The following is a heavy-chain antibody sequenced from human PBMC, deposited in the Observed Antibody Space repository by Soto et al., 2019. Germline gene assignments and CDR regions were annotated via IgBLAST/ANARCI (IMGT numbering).Heavy chain of an antibody. CDR1: GFTFSSYG. CDR3: AKDVDSEAYGDYTPGYYYYYGMDV. Sequence: PGGSLRLSCAASGFTFSSYGMHWVRQAPGKGLEWVAVISYDGSNKYYADSVKGRFTISRDNSKNTLYLQMNSLRAEDTAVYYCAKDVDSEAYGDYTPGYYYYYGMDVWGQGTTVTVSS. D-gene: IGHD4-17*01. CDR2: ISYDGSNK. V-gene: IGHV3-30*18. J-gene: IGHJ6*02.